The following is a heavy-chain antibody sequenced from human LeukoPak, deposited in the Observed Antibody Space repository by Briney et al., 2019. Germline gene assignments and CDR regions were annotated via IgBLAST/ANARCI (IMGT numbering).Heavy chain of an antibody. CDR3: ARAWVPAAPTYYYYGMDV. Sequence: SETLSLTCTVSGGSISSSSYYWGWIRQPPGKGLEWIGSIYYSGSTYYNPSLKSRVTISVDTSKNQFSLKLSSVTAADTAVYYCARAWVPAAPTYYYYGMDVWGQGTTVTVSS. J-gene: IGHJ6*02. CDR1: GGSISSSSYY. CDR2: IYYSGST. V-gene: IGHV4-39*01. D-gene: IGHD2-2*01.